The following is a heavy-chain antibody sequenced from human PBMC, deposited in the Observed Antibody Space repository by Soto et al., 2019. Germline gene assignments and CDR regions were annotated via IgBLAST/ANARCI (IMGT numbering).Heavy chain of an antibody. J-gene: IGHJ4*02. D-gene: IGHD1-26*01. CDR3: ARYSGKYQGPIDY. Sequence: QVQLVESGGGVVQPGRSLRLSCAASGFTFSHYGIHWVRQAPGKGLEWLAVISYDGSNKHYADSVKGRFTVSRDNSKNTLYLQMNRLRAEDTAVYFWARYSGKYQGPIDYWGQGTLVTVSS. CDR2: ISYDGSNK. V-gene: IGHV3-30*03. CDR1: GFTFSHYG.